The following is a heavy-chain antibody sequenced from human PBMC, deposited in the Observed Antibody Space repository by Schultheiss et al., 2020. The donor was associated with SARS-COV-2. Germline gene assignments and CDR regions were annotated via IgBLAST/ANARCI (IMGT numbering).Heavy chain of an antibody. J-gene: IGHJ5*02. CDR2: IYYSGST. CDR3: TRTNYGDYGAFDP. D-gene: IGHD4-17*01. CDR1: GGSISSGGYY. Sequence: SQTLSLTCTVAGGSISSGGYYWSWIRQHPGKGLEWIGYIYYSGSTNYIPSLKSRVTMALDTSKNQFSLKLSSVTAADTAVYYCTRTNYGDYGAFDPWGQGTLVTVSS. V-gene: IGHV4-61*08.